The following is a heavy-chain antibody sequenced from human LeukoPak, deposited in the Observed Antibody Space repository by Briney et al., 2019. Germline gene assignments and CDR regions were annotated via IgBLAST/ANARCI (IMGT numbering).Heavy chain of an antibody. Sequence: ASVKVSCKASGYTFTSYGISWVRQAPGQGLEWMGWISAYNGNTNYAQKLQGRVTMTTDTSTSTAYMELRSLRSDDTAVYYCARLYGDYDERAWFDPWGQGTLVTVSS. D-gene: IGHD4-17*01. CDR3: ARLYGDYDERAWFDP. J-gene: IGHJ5*02. CDR1: GYTFTSYG. CDR2: ISAYNGNT. V-gene: IGHV1-18*01.